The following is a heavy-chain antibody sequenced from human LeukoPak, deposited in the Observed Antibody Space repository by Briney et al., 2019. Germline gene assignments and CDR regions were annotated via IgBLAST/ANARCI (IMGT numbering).Heavy chain of an antibody. Sequence: PGGSLRPSCGASGFKVRDVWMSWVRQAPGRGLEWLGRIKSKSDGGTTDYVAPVKGRFTISRDDSKNTVSLQMNSLKTEDTAVYYCTTDPRHWGQGTLVTVSS. CDR2: IKSKSDGGTT. CDR3: TTDPRH. V-gene: IGHV3-15*01. J-gene: IGHJ4*02. CDR1: GFKVRDVW.